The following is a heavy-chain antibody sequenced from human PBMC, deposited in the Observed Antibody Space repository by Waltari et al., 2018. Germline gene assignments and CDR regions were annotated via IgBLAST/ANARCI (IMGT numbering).Heavy chain of an antibody. J-gene: IGHJ4*02. CDR3: ARDECTGGDCYSHFHY. V-gene: IGHV3-23*01. CDR1: GFPFRNYA. CDR2: IINNGDSS. D-gene: IGHD2-21*02. Sequence: EVHLLESGGGLIRPGGSLRLSCAASGFPFRNYAMSWVRQAPGKGLELVSGIINNGDSSFSADSVKGRFTISRDNSKNTLYLQMENLRGEDTAVYYCARDECTGGDCYSHFHYWGQGTLVTVSS.